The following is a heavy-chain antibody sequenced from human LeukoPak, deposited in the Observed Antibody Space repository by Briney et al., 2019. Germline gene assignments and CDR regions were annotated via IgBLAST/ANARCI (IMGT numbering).Heavy chain of an antibody. Sequence: PSETLSLTCTVSGGSIISSDFHWAWIRQPPGKGLEWIGNIHWRGSTYYSPSLESRVTISVDTSKNQFSLELRSVTAADTAVYYCARHLPHSTGNKRGPDYWGQGTLVTVSS. J-gene: IGHJ4*02. V-gene: IGHV4-39*01. CDR2: IHWRGST. CDR1: GGSIISSDFH. D-gene: IGHD6-19*01. CDR3: ARHLPHSTGNKRGPDY.